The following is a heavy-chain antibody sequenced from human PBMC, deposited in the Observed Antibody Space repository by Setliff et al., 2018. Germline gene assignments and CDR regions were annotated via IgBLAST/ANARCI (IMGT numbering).Heavy chain of an antibody. CDR1: GYTFTNYA. V-gene: IGHV1-18*01. D-gene: IGHD2-15*01. CDR3: AKDRVAVVVAAPQARFDP. CDR2: IIAYSGDT. Sequence: GASVKVSCKASGYTFTNYAMTWMRQAPGQGLEWMGWIIAYSGDTIYAQNYQGRVTMTTDTSTSTAYMELRSLRSDDTAVYYCAKDRVAVVVAAPQARFDPWGQGTLVTVSS. J-gene: IGHJ5*02.